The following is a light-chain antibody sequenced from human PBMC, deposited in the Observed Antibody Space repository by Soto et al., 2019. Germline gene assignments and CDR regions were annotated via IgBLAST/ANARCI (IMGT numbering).Light chain of an antibody. CDR1: HDISYY. CDR3: QLYNDLPS. J-gene: IGKJ3*01. CDR2: DAS. V-gene: IGKV1-33*01. Sequence: DIQETKSTSSLSASVGDRVTITCQASHDISYYLNWYQQKPGKAHKLLIYDASNLETGVPSRFSGGGSGTDFTLTISSLQPEDIAPYYCQLYNDLPSFASGTNVIS.